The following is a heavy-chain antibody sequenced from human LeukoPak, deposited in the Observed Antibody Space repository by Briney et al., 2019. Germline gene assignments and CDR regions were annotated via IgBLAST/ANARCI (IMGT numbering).Heavy chain of an antibody. CDR3: AIDSWELRGY. J-gene: IGHJ4*02. CDR2: ISWNSGSI. D-gene: IGHD1-26*01. Sequence: PGGSLRLSCAASGFTFDDYAMQWVRQAPGKGLEWVSGISWNSGSIGYADSVKGRFTISRDNAKNSLYLQMDTLRAEDTAVYYCAIDSWELRGYWGQGTLVTVSS. V-gene: IGHV3-9*01. CDR1: GFTFDDYA.